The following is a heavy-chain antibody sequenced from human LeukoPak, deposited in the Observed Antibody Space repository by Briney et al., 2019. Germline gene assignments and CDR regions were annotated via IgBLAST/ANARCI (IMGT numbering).Heavy chain of an antibody. CDR3: ARERGGTYYDY. D-gene: IGHD1-26*01. CDR2: INTGNGNT. V-gene: IGHV1-3*04. CDR1: GYSLTSHA. Sequence: APVKVSCKASGYSLTSHAIHWARQAPGQRLEWMGWINTGNGNTKYSQKFQGRVTITRDTSANTAYMELSSLRSEDTAVYYCARERGGTYYDYWGQGTLVTVSS. J-gene: IGHJ4*02.